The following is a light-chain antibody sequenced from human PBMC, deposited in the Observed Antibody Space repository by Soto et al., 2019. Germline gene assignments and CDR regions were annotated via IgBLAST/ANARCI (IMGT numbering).Light chain of an antibody. J-gene: IGKJ2*01. V-gene: IGKV3-20*01. Sequence: ELVLTQSPGTLSLSPGERATLSCRASQSVKNTYLAWYQKKPGQAPRLLIYGASSRATGIPDRFSGSGSGTDFTLTISRLEAEDFAVYYCQHYGSSPANTFGQGTKLEIK. CDR2: GAS. CDR1: QSVKNTY. CDR3: QHYGSSPANT.